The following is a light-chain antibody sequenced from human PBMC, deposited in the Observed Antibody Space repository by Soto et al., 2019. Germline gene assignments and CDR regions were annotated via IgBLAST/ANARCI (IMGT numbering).Light chain of an antibody. CDR1: QGIGNS. CDR2: ASS. Sequence: DIQLTQSPSAMSASVGDRVTVTCRASQGIGNSLAWFQQKPGKVPERLIYASSTLQSGVPSRFSGSGSGAEFTLTISSLQSEDFAVYYCQQYNNWPPRTFGQGTKVDI. V-gene: IGKV1-17*03. CDR3: QQYNNWPPRT. J-gene: IGKJ1*01.